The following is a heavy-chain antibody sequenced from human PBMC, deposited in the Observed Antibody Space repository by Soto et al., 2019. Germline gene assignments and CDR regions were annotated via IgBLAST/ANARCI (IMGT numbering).Heavy chain of an antibody. CDR1: EFTFSDYS. Sequence: GGSLRLSCAASEFTFSDYSMHWVRQAPGKGLEWVAVMSYAGTYKYYADSVKGRFTISRDLSGNTLFLQMNSLRLEDTAVYFCAKEMYPRTVLDSSSPWGDYWGQGTLVTVSS. CDR2: MSYAGTYK. V-gene: IGHV3-30*04. CDR3: AKEMYPRTVLDSSSPWGDY. J-gene: IGHJ4*02. D-gene: IGHD6-6*01.